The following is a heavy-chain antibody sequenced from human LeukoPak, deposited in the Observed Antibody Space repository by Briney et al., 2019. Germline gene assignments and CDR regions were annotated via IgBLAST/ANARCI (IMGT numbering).Heavy chain of an antibody. V-gene: IGHV3-30-3*02. Sequence: GGSLRLSCAASGFTFSSYAMHWVRQAPGKGLEWVAVISYDGSNKYYADSVKGRFTISRDNSKNTLYLQMNSLRAEDTAVYYCAKQGIWGSYRPLFDYWGQGTLVTVSS. CDR3: AKQGIWGSYRPLFDY. D-gene: IGHD3-16*02. J-gene: IGHJ4*02. CDR1: GFTFSSYA. CDR2: ISYDGSNK.